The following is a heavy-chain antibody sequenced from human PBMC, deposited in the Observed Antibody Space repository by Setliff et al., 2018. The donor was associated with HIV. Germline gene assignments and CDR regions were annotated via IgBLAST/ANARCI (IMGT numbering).Heavy chain of an antibody. Sequence: ASVKVSCKASGYSFTDYYVEWVRHAPGQGLEWMGWISPKTGATKYAEKFQGRVIMTSDTSTSTADMELFRLTSDDTAMYYCARGTLGRHFFDYWGLGTLVTVSS. J-gene: IGHJ4*02. CDR3: ARGTLGRHFFDY. V-gene: IGHV1-2*02. CDR2: ISPKTGAT. CDR1: GYSFTDYY. D-gene: IGHD7-27*01.